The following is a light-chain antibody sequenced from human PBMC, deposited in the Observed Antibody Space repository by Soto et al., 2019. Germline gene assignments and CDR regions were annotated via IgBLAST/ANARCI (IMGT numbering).Light chain of an antibody. V-gene: IGKV1-39*01. Sequence: DIQMTQSPSSLSASVGDRVTITCRASQSITNYLNWYQKKPRKAPKLLIYAASSLQRGVPSRFSGSGSGTDFTLTIGSLQPEDFAIYYCQQSYSPPPITFGQGTRLEIK. CDR3: QQSYSPPPIT. CDR2: AAS. CDR1: QSITNY. J-gene: IGKJ5*01.